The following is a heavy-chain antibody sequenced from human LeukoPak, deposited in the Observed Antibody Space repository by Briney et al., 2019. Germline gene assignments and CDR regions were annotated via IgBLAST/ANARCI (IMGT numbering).Heavy chain of an antibody. CDR1: GGSISSRPYY. J-gene: IGHJ6*03. CDR3: ARDFSSSSTVYYYYYMDV. D-gene: IGHD6-6*01. Sequence: SETLSLTCTVSGGSISSRPYYWGWVRQPPGKGLEWIGTISYSGTTYYSPSLKSRVTISLDTSKNQFSLKLSSVTAADTAIYYCARDFSSSSTVYYYYYMDVWGKGTTVTVSS. CDR2: ISYSGTT. V-gene: IGHV4-39*07.